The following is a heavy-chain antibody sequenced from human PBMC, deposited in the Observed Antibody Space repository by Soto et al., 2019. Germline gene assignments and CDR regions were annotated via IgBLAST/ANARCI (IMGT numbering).Heavy chain of an antibody. Sequence: QVQLVQSGAEVKKPGSSVKVSCKASGGTFSSYAISWVRQAPGHGLEWMGGIIPIFGTANNELKFQGRVTITADESTSTAYRELSSLRSEDKAEDYCARDSDRESYHRFDYCGQGTLVTVSS. CDR2: IIPIFGTA. D-gene: IGHD1-26*01. CDR3: ARDSDRESYHRFDY. V-gene: IGHV1-69*01. CDR1: GGTFSSYA. J-gene: IGHJ4*02.